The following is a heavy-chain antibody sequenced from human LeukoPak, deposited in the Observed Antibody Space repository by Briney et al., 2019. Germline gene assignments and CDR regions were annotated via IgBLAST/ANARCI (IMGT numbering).Heavy chain of an antibody. CDR2: INHGGST. CDR3: ARFDYVWETHGMDAFDI. J-gene: IGHJ3*02. D-gene: IGHD3-16*01. CDR1: GYSIRNGYS. Sequence: SQTLSLTCGVSGYSIRNGYSWGWIRQPPGKGLEWIGSINHGGSTTYNPSLSSPFTISLVTSKTAFSLKLTSVTAPDTAVYYCARFDYVWETHGMDAFDIWGHGTMVTVSS. V-gene: IGHV4-38-2*01.